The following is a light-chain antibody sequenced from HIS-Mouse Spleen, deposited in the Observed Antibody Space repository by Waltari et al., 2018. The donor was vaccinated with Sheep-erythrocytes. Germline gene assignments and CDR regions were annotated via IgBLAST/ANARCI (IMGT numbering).Light chain of an antibody. CDR2: DDS. V-gene: IGLV3-21*03. J-gene: IGLJ2*01. CDR3: QVWDSSSDHHVV. CDR1: KIGSKS. Sequence: SYVLTQPPSVSVAPGKTARITCGGTKIGSKSVHWYQQKPGQAPVLVVYDDSDRPSGIPERFSGSNSGNTATLTISRVEAGDEADYYCQVWDSSSDHHVVFGGGTKLTVL.